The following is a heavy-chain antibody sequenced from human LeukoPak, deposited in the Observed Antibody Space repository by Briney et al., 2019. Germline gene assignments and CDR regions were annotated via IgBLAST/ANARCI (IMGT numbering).Heavy chain of an antibody. D-gene: IGHD3-22*01. CDR3: ARARSPSSGYLLRDHNWFDP. J-gene: IGHJ5*02. CDR2: MNPNSGNT. Sequence: ASVKVSCKASGYTFTSYDINWVRQATGQGLEWMGWMNPNSGNTGYAQKFQGRVTMTRNTSISTAYMELSSLRSKDTAAYYCARARSPSSGYLLRDHNWFDPWGQGTLVTVSS. CDR1: GYTFTSYD. V-gene: IGHV1-8*01.